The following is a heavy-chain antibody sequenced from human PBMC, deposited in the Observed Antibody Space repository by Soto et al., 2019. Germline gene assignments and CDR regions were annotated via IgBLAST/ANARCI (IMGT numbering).Heavy chain of an antibody. Sequence: QVQLQESGPGLVKPSGTLSLTCAVSSGSISPSDWWNWVRQPPGKGLEWLGEIYDSGSTNYNPSLKRRVTISVDKSKNQFSLILNSVTVADTAVYYCARAGYSSSWAFDYWGQGTPVTVSS. V-gene: IGHV4-4*02. CDR2: IYDSGST. CDR1: SGSISPSDW. D-gene: IGHD6-13*01. CDR3: ARAGYSSSWAFDY. J-gene: IGHJ4*02.